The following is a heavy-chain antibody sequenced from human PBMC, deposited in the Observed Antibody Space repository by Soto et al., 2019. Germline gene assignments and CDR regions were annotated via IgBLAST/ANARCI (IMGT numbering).Heavy chain of an antibody. CDR1: GFTFINYA. V-gene: IGHV3-30-3*01. Sequence: PGGSLRLSCAAPGFTFINYAMHWVRQAPGKGLEWVALISGDGSNEYYADSVKGRFTISRDNSRNTLYLQMNRLRADDTAVYYCARHLSHLKSGWFDPWGQGXLVTVSS. D-gene: IGHD3-3*02. CDR2: ISGDGSNE. J-gene: IGHJ5*02. CDR3: ARHLSHLKSGWFDP.